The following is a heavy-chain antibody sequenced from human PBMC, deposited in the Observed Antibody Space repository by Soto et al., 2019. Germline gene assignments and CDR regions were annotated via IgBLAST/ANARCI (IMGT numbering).Heavy chain of an antibody. CDR1: GFTLSSSA. CDR2: IVVGSANT. CDR3: ARSSGGVYGIIIEGTNWFAP. J-gene: IGHJ5*02. D-gene: IGHD3-16*01. V-gene: IGHV1-58*01. Sequence: GASVKVSCKASGFTLSSSAVHWVRQARGQRLEWIGWIVVGSANTNYAQKFQGRVTMTRDTSTSTVYMELRGLTSEDTAVYYCARSSGGVYGIIIEGTNWFAPWGQGTLVTVSS.